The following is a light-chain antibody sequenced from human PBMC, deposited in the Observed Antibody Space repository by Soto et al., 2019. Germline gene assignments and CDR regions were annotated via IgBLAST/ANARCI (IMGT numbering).Light chain of an antibody. CDR1: SSDVGGYNY. Sequence: QSVLTQPASVSGSPGQSITISCTGTSSDVGGYNYVSWYQQHPGKAPKLMIYEVSNRPSGVSNRFSGSKSGNTASLTISGLQAEDEADYYCSSYTSSSTLGGVVFGGGNQLTVL. J-gene: IGLJ2*01. CDR2: EVS. V-gene: IGLV2-14*01. CDR3: SSYTSSSTLGGVV.